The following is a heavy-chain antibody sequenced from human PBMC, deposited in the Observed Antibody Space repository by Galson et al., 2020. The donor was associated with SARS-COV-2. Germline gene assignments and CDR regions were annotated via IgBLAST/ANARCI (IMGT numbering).Heavy chain of an antibody. CDR2: IFYSGFT. D-gene: IGHD1-26*01. V-gene: IGHV4-31*03. CDR3: ASGLGGDY. CDR1: GGSITSDGSY. J-gene: IGHJ4*02. Sequence: SETLSLTCTVSGGSITSDGSYWSWIRQHPGKGLEWIGYIFYSGFTYYNPSLRSRVTMSLDTSKNQFSLKLNSVTAADTAVYYCASGLGGDYWGPGTLVTVSS.